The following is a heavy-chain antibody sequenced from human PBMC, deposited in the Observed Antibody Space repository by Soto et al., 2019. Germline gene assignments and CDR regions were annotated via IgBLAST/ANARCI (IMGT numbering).Heavy chain of an antibody. D-gene: IGHD3-3*01. J-gene: IGHJ6*02. CDR2: IYSDGST. Sequence: PGGSLRLSCAASGFTVNSNYMSWVRQAPGKGLEWVSVIYSDGSTYYADSVKGRFTISRDNSKNTLYLQMNSLRAEDTAVYYCAKDLERWLQTYYGMDVWGQGTTVTVS. CDR3: AKDLERWLQTYYGMDV. V-gene: IGHV3-66*02. CDR1: GFTVNSNY.